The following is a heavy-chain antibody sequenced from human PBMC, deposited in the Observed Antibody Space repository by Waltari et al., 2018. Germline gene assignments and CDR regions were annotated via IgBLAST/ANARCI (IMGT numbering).Heavy chain of an antibody. CDR2: IYYSGST. V-gene: IGHV4-39*01. Sequence: QLQLQESGPGLVKPSETLSLTCTVSGGSISSSSYYWGWIRQPPGKGLEWIGSIYYSGSTCYNQSLKSRVTISVDTSKNQFSLKLSSVTAADTAVYYWAGRPKSGSYFDYWGQGTLVTVSS. D-gene: IGHD1-26*01. CDR3: AGRPKSGSYFDY. CDR1: GGSISSSSYY. J-gene: IGHJ4*02.